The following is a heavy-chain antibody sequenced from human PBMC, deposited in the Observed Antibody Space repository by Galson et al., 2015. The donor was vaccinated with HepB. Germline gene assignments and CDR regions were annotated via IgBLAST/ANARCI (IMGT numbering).Heavy chain of an antibody. V-gene: IGHV3-9*01. J-gene: IGHJ4*02. D-gene: IGHD3-22*01. CDR2: ISWNRGSI. CDR1: GFTFDDYA. Sequence: SLRLSCAVSGFTFDDYAMHWVRQAPGKGLELVSGISWNRGSIGYADSVKGRFTISRDNAKNSLYLQMNSLRAEDTALYYCAKDRYDSSGYYFDYWGQGTLVTVSS. CDR3: AKDRYDSSGYYFDY.